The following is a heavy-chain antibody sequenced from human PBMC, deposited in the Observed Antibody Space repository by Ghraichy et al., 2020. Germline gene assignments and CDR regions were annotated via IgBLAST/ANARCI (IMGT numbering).Heavy chain of an antibody. V-gene: IGHV1-69*13. Sequence: SVKVSCKASGGTFSTYAISWVRQAPGQGLEWMGGIIPIFGTANYAQKFQGRVTITADESTSTAYMELSSLRSEDTAVYYCARGHCSGGSCYSVLDYWGQGTLVTGSS. CDR3: ARGHCSGGSCYSVLDY. CDR2: IIPIFGTA. D-gene: IGHD2-15*01. J-gene: IGHJ4*02. CDR1: GGTFSTYA.